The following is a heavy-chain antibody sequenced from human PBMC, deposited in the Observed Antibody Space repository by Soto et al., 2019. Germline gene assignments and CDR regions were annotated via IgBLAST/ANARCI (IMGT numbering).Heavy chain of an antibody. CDR3: ASNGFESLHGLVDV. CDR1: GGSITNYY. J-gene: IGHJ6*02. Sequence: QVQLQESGPGLVKPSETLSLTCTVSGGSITNYYCSWFRQPPGKGLEWIGYIQYNGYSAYNLALKSRVTMSMDTSKTQFSLMLESVTATDTAVYYCASNGFESLHGLVDVWGQGTTVIVSS. D-gene: IGHD3-10*01. V-gene: IGHV4-59*12. CDR2: IQYNGYS.